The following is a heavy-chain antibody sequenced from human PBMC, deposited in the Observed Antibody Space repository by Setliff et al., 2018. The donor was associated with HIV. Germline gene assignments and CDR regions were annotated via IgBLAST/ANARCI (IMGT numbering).Heavy chain of an antibody. CDR1: GGSVTSYL. CDR2: IYYTGIA. V-gene: IGHV4-59*02. J-gene: IGHJ4*02. Sequence: SETLSLTCSISGGSVTSYLWHWFRQPPGKGLEWIGYIYYTGIADNNPSLEGRVTISVDTSKNQVSLRLKSVTTADTAVYYCARELYGGNSRPFDYWGQGALVTVSS. D-gene: IGHD2-21*02. CDR3: ARELYGGNSRPFDY.